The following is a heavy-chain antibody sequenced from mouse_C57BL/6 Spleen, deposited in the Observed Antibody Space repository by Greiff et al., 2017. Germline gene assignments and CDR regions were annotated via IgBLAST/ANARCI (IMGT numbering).Heavy chain of an antibody. Sequence: EVKVEESGGGLVQPGGSMKLSCVASGFTFSNYWMTWVRQSPEKGLEWVAQISLKSDNYATHYAESVKGRFTISSDDSKSSVYLQMNNLRAEDTGMDYCTVYGSLSCWYFDVWGTGTTVTVSS. CDR2: ISLKSDNYAT. D-gene: IGHD1-1*01. CDR1: GFTFSNYW. CDR3: TVYGSLSCWYFDV. J-gene: IGHJ1*03. V-gene: IGHV6-3*01.